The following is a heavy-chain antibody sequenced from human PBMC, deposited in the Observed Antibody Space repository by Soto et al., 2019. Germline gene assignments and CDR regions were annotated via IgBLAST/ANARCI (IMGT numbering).Heavy chain of an antibody. CDR1: GGSISSSNW. Sequence: QVQLQESGPGLVKPSGTLSLTCAVSGGSISSSNWWSWVRQPPGKGLEWIGEIYHSGSTNYNPSLKSRVTLSVDKYKNQFSLKLSSVPAADTAVYYCARVGIVVANTRGGIGNWGQGTLVTVSS. J-gene: IGHJ4*02. CDR3: ARVGIVVANTRGGIGN. V-gene: IGHV4-4*02. D-gene: IGHD3-22*01. CDR2: IYHSGST.